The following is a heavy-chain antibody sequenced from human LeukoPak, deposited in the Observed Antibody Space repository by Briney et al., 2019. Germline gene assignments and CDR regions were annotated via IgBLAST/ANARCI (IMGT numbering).Heavy chain of an antibody. CDR2: IYYSGST. CDR3: ARITDRTIFGEIMHGFDI. D-gene: IGHD3-3*01. V-gene: IGHV4-39*01. J-gene: IGHJ3*02. Sequence: SETLSLTCTVSGGSISSSSYYWGWIRQPPGKGLEWIGSIYYSGSTYYNPSLKSRVTISVDTSNNQFSLKLSSVTAADTAVYHCARITDRTIFGEIMHGFDIWGQGTPVTVSS. CDR1: GGSISSSSYY.